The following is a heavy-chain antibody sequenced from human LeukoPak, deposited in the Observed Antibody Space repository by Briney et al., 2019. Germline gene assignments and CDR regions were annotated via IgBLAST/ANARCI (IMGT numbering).Heavy chain of an antibody. Sequence: QPGRSLRLSCAASGFTFSGYGMHWVRQAPDKGLEWVAVIWYDGNNKYYADFVKGRFTISRDNSKNTLYLQMNSLRAEDTAVYYCAKDWGYTTMVSYYFDYWGQGALVTVSS. V-gene: IGHV3-33*06. CDR2: IWYDGNNK. CDR1: GFTFSGYG. J-gene: IGHJ4*02. D-gene: IGHD5-18*01. CDR3: AKDWGYTTMVSYYFDY.